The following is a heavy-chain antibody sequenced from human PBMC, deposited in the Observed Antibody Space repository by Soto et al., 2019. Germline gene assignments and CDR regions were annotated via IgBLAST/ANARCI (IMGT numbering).Heavy chain of an antibody. CDR3: AKGKTSGWYYFDF. J-gene: IGHJ4*02. CDR2: ISGSGSST. Sequence: EVQLLESGGGLVQPGGSLRLSCAASGFTFESCAMSWVRQAPGKGLEWVVGISGSGSSTHYAHSVEGRFTISRDNSKNTLYLQMNSLRADDTAVYYCAKGKTSGWYYFDFWGQGTLVTGSS. D-gene: IGHD6-19*01. V-gene: IGHV3-23*01. CDR1: GFTFESCA.